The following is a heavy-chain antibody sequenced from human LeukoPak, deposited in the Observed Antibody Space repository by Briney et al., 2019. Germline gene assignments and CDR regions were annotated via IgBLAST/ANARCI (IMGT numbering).Heavy chain of an antibody. Sequence: ASVKVSCKASGYTFTSYGISWVRQAPGQGLEWMGGIIPIFGTANYAQKFQGRVTITTDESTSTAYMELSSLRSEDTAVYYCAREGDYYGSGSYYSWGQGTLVTVSS. CDR3: AREGDYYGSGSYYS. D-gene: IGHD3-10*01. CDR1: GYTFTSYG. CDR2: IIPIFGTA. V-gene: IGHV1-69*05. J-gene: IGHJ4*02.